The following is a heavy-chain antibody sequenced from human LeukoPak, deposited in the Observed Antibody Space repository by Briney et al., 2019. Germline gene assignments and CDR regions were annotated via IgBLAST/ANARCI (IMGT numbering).Heavy chain of an antibody. CDR1: GYSISSGYY. CDR2: IYPTGST. D-gene: IGHD6-13*01. Sequence: SETLSLTCTVSGYSISSGYYWGWIRQPPGKGLEWIGNIYPTGSTYYNPSLKSRVTISVDTSKNQFSLRVSSVSAADTAVYYCARAYSSSWYWNWFDPWGQGTLVTVSS. CDR3: ARAYSSSWYWNWFDP. J-gene: IGHJ5*02. V-gene: IGHV4-38-2*02.